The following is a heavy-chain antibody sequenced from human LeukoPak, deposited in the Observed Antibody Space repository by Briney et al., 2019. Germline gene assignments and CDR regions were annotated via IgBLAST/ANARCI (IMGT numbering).Heavy chain of an antibody. J-gene: IGHJ5*02. CDR3: ARAAYYDFWSGYYRAQNWFDP. D-gene: IGHD3-3*01. Sequence: SETLSLTCTVSGGSISSYYWSWIRQPPGKGLEWIGYIYYSGSTNYNPSLKSRVTISVDTSKNQFSLKLGSVTAADTAVYYCARAAYYDFWSGYYRAQNWFDPWGQGTLVTVSP. CDR1: GGSISSYY. CDR2: IYYSGST. V-gene: IGHV4-59*01.